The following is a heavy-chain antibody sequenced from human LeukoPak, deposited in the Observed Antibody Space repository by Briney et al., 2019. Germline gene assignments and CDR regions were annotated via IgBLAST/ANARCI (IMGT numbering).Heavy chain of an antibody. CDR2: ISGSGGST. CDR1: GFTFSNFA. J-gene: IGHJ4*02. D-gene: IGHD3-10*01. V-gene: IGHV3-23*01. CDR3: ALWFGESYFDY. Sequence: GGSLRLSCAASGFTFSNFAMSWVRQAPGKGLEWVSSISGSGGSTYYADSVKGRFTISRDNSKNTLYLQMNSLRAEDTAVYYCALWFGESYFDYWGQGTLVTVSS.